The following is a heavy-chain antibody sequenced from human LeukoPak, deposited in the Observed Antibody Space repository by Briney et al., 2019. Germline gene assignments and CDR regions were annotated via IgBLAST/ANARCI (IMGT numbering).Heavy chain of an antibody. J-gene: IGHJ3*02. Sequence: GGSLRLSCAASGFTFSSYGMSWVRQAPGKGLKWVSAISGSGGSTFYADSVKGRFTISRDNSKNTLYLQMNSLRAEDTAVYYCAATYGSGSRGDAFDIWGQGTMVTVSS. CDR2: ISGSGGST. CDR1: GFTFSSYG. CDR3: AATYGSGSRGDAFDI. D-gene: IGHD3-10*01. V-gene: IGHV3-23*01.